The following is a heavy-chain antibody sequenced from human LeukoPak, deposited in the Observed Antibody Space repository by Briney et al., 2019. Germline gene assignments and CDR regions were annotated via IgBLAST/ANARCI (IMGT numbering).Heavy chain of an antibody. V-gene: IGHV4-39*01. CDR1: GGSISSSSYY. D-gene: IGHD5-18*01. CDR3: AAQYSYGYNSDY. J-gene: IGHJ4*02. Sequence: SETLSLTCTVSGGSISSSSYYWGWIRQPPGKGLEWIGSIYYSGSTYYNPSLKSRVTISVDTSKNQFSLKLSSVTAADTAVYYCAAQYSYGYNSDYWGQGTLVTVSS. CDR2: IYYSGST.